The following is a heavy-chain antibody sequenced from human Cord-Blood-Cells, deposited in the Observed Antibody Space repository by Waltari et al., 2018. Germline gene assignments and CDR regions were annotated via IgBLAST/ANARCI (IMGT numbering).Heavy chain of an antibody. CDR3: ARALVVPAATFDY. J-gene: IGHJ4*02. D-gene: IGHD2-2*01. V-gene: IGHV4-38-2*01. CDR2: IYHSGSN. CDR1: GYSISSGYY. Sequence: QVQLQESGPGLVKPSETLSLTCAVSGYSISSGYYWGWIRQPPGKGLEWIGSIYHSGSNDYNPSLKSRVTISVDTSKNQFSLKLSSVTAADTAVYYCARALVVPAATFDYWGQGTLVTVSS.